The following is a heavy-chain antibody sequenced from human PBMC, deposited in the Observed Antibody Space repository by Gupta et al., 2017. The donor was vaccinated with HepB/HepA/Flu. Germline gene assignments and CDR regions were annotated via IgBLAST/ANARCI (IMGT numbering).Heavy chain of an antibody. CDR3: AKRGNSGGRNYKNWVFDY. Sequence: EVQLLESGGGLVQPGGSLRLSCATSGFTFSSYAMSWVRQAPGKGLEWVSTIINSGGTTYYADSVKGRFTISRDNSKNTLYLQMNSLRADDTAIYYCAKRGNSGGRNYKNWVFDYWGQGTLVTVSS. CDR1: GFTFSSYA. CDR2: IINSGGTT. D-gene: IGHD1-7*01. J-gene: IGHJ4*02. V-gene: IGHV3-23*01.